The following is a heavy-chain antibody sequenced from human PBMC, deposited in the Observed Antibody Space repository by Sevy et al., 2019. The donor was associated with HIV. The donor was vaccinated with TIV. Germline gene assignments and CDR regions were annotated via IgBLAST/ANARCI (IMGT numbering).Heavy chain of an antibody. V-gene: IGHV3-15*01. D-gene: IGHD6-13*01. Sequence: GGSLRLSCAASGFTFSNAWMSWVRQAPGKGLEWVGRIKSKTDGGTTDYAAPVKGRFTISRDYSKNTLYLQMNSLKTEDTAVYYCTTPYPLAAAGMDYWGQGTLVTVSS. CDR2: IKSKTDGGTT. CDR1: GFTFSNAW. CDR3: TTPYPLAAAGMDY. J-gene: IGHJ4*02.